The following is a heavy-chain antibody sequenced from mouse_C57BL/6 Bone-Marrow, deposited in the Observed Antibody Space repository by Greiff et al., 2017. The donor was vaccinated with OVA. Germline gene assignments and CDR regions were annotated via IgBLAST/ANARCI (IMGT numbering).Heavy chain of an antibody. D-gene: IGHD2-12*01. V-gene: IGHV1-69*01. CDR3: AREIRRSREDYARDY. J-gene: IGHJ4*01. Sequence: QVQLQQPGAELVMPGASVKLSCKASGYTFTSYWMHWVKQRPGHGLEWIGEIDPSGGYTNYNQKFKGKSTLPVDKSSSTAYMQLSSLTSEDSAVYYGAREIRRSREDYARDYWGQGTSLTVSS. CDR1: GYTFTSYW. CDR2: IDPSGGYT.